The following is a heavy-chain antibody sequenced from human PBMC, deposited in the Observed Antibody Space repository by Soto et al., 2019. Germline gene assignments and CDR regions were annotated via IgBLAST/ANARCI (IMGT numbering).Heavy chain of an antibody. V-gene: IGHV5-51*01. D-gene: IGHD4-4*01. Sequence: EVQLVQSGAEVKKPGESLKISCKGSGYSFTSYWIGWVRQMPGKGLEWMGIIYPGDSDTRYSPSFQGQVTISADKSISTAYLQWSSLKASDTAMYYCARSHDSNYGNYYYYGMDVWGQGTTVTVSS. CDR3: ARSHDSNYGNYYYYGMDV. J-gene: IGHJ6*02. CDR2: IYPGDSDT. CDR1: GYSFTSYW.